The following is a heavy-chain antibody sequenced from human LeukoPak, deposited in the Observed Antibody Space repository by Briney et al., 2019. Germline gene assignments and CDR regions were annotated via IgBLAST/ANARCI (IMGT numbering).Heavy chain of an antibody. Sequence: GGSLRLSCAASGFTFSGYGMHWVRQAPGKGLEWVAFIRYDGSNKYYADSVKGRFTISRDNSKNTLYLQMNSLRAEDTAVYYCANGYSSSWYQQFFDYWGQGTLVTVSS. CDR2: IRYDGSNK. CDR1: GFTFSGYG. D-gene: IGHD6-13*01. J-gene: IGHJ4*02. V-gene: IGHV3-30*02. CDR3: ANGYSSSWYQQFFDY.